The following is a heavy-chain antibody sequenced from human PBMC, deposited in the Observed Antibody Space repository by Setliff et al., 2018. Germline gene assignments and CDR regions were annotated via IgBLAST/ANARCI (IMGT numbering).Heavy chain of an antibody. J-gene: IGHJ3*02. Sequence: GGSLRLSCAASGFAFRSYGIHWVRQAPGKGLEWVSYISSSSHIISYADSVKGRFTISRDNAKNSLYLQMNSLRAEDTAVYYCARDPEQWLVRSYAFDIWGQGTMVTVSS. CDR1: GFAFRSYG. CDR2: ISSSSHII. D-gene: IGHD6-19*01. CDR3: ARDPEQWLVRSYAFDI. V-gene: IGHV3-48*04.